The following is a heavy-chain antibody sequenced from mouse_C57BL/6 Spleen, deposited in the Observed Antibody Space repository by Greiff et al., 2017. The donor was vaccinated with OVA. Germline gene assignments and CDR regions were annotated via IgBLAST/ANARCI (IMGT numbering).Heavy chain of an antibody. CDR2: IDPSDSYT. CDR1: GYTFTSYW. D-gene: IGHD1-1*01. V-gene: IGHV1-69*01. Sequence: QVQLQQSGAELVMPGASVKLSCKASGYTFTSYWMHWVKQRPGQGLEWIGEIDPSDSYTNYNQKFKGKSTLTVDKSSSTAYMQLSSLTSEDSAVYYCARRGFYYGSSYDYFDYWGQGTTLTVSS. J-gene: IGHJ2*01. CDR3: ARRGFYYGSSYDYFDY.